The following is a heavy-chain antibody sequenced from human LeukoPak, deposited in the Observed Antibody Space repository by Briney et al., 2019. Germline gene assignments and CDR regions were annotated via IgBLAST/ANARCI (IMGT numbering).Heavy chain of an antibody. V-gene: IGHV4-4*07. CDR1: GVSISSSY. CDR2: IYSGGST. D-gene: IGHD6-19*01. Sequence: SETLSLTCTVSGVSISSSYWSWIRQPAGKGLEWIGRIYSGGSTNYNPSLKSRVTISVDTSKNQFSLKLSSVTAADTAVYYCARGYSSGWYPVYYYYGMDVWGQGTTVTVSS. CDR3: ARGYSSGWYPVYYYYGMDV. J-gene: IGHJ6*02.